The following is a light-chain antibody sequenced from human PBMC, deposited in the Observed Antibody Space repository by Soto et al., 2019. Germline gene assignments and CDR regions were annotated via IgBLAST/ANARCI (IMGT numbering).Light chain of an antibody. V-gene: IGKV2-28*01. CDR1: QTLLHTDGYNY. CDR3: MQSLQTPPT. Sequence: DVVMTQSPLTLPVTPGEPASISCGSSQTLLHTDGYNYLDWYVQKPGQSPQLLIYLGSNRASGVPDRFSGSGSGTDFTLKITRVETEDVGVYYCMQSLQTPPTFGHGTKVEIK. CDR2: LGS. J-gene: IGKJ1*01.